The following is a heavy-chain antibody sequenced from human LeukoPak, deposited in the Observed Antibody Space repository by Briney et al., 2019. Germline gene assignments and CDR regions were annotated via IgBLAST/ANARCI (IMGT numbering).Heavy chain of an antibody. J-gene: IGHJ3*02. CDR2: IYPGDSDT. V-gene: IGHV5-51*01. CDR3: ARGADYVWENYRRLDFFDI. Sequence: GESLKISCKGSGYSFTNYWIGWVRQMPGKGLEWMGIIYPGDSDTRYSPSFQGQVTISADKSINTAYLQWSSLKASDTAMSYCARGADYVWENYRRLDFFDIWGQGTKVTVSS. D-gene: IGHD3-16*02. CDR1: GYSFTNYW.